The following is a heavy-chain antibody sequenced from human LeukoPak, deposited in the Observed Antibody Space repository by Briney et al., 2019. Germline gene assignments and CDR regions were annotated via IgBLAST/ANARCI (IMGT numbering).Heavy chain of an antibody. CDR3: ARPPLYCSSTSCPMSLDY. V-gene: IGHV1-69*04. CDR2: IIPILGIA. Sequence: SVKVSCKASGGTFSSYAISWVRQAPGQGLEWMGRIIPILGIANYAQKFQGRVTITADKSTSTAYMELSSLRSEDTAVYYCARPPLYCSSTSCPMSLDYWGQGTLVTVSS. J-gene: IGHJ4*02. D-gene: IGHD2-2*01. CDR1: GGTFSSYA.